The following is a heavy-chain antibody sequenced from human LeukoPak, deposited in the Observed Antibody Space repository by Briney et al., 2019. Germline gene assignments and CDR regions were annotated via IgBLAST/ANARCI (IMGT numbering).Heavy chain of an antibody. J-gene: IGHJ4*02. D-gene: IGHD3-10*01. V-gene: IGHV3-9*01. CDR3: AKVDRLGYYFDY. CDR1: GFTFDDYA. Sequence: GGSLRLSCAASGFTFDDYAMHWVRQAPGKGLEWVSGISWNSGSIGYADSVKGRFTISRDNAKNSLYLQMNSLRAEDTALYYCAKVDRLGYYFDYWGQGTLVTVSS. CDR2: ISWNSGSI.